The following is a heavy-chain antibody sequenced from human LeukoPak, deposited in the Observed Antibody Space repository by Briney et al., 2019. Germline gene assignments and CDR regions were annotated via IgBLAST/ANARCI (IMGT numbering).Heavy chain of an antibody. CDR3: ARVSRGGSRYFDWLLWYFDL. V-gene: IGHV4-59*01. D-gene: IGHD3-9*01. Sequence: PSETLSLTCTVSGGSISSYYWSWIRQPPGKGLEGIGYIYYSGRTNYNPSLKSRVTISVDTSKNQFSLKLSSVTAADTAVYYCARVSRGGSRYFDWLLWYFDLWGRGTLVPVSS. CDR2: IYYSGRT. J-gene: IGHJ2*01. CDR1: GGSISSYY.